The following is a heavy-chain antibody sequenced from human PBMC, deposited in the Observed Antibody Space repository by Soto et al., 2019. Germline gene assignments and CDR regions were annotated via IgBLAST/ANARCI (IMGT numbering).Heavy chain of an antibody. V-gene: IGHV4-31*03. J-gene: IGHJ6*02. CDR3: ARHPVGVGGLDV. Sequence: SETLSLTCTVSGGSINSGGYYWSWIRQHPGKGLEWVGYIYYSGTTYYNPSLQSRLTISRDTPKNQFSLKLTSVTAADTAVYYCARHPVGVGGLDVWGQGTSVTVSS. CDR2: IYYSGTT. D-gene: IGHD1-26*01. CDR1: GGSINSGGYY.